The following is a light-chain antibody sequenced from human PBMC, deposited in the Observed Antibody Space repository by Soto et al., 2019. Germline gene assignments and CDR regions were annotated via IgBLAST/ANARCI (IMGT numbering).Light chain of an antibody. CDR1: GSNVGASSD. Sequence: QSVLTQPPSVSGAPRQTITMSCTGSGSNVGASSDVHWYQVLPGAGPRLLIYKNNNRPSGVPDRFSGSKSGTSASLAITGLRAEDEDDYYCQSYDNSLSGPLFGGGTKLTVL. CDR3: QSYDNSLSGPL. V-gene: IGLV1-40*01. J-gene: IGLJ3*02. CDR2: KNN.